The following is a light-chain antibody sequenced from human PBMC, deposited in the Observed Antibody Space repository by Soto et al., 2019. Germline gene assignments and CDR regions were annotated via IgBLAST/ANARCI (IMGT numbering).Light chain of an antibody. CDR2: GAS. CDR1: QSVSSN. CDR3: QQYNNWPPWT. J-gene: IGKJ1*01. Sequence: EIVMTQSPATLSVSPGERATLSCRASQSVSSNLAWYQQKPGQAPRLLIYGASTRATGIPARFSGSGSGTEFTLTIGSLQSEDFAVYYGQQYNNWPPWTFGQGTKVEIK. V-gene: IGKV3-15*01.